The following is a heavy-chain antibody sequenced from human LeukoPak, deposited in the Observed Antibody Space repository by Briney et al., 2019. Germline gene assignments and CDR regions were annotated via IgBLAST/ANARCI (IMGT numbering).Heavy chain of an antibody. CDR1: GYTFTSYD. CDR2: MNPNSGNT. J-gene: IGHJ4*02. D-gene: IGHD2-21*02. Sequence: ASVKVSCKASGYTFTSYDINWVRQATGQGLEWMGWMNPNSGNTGYAQKFQGRVTMTRNTSISTAYMELSSLRSEDTAVYYCARVLAYCGGDCYPFVYWGQRTLVTVSS. V-gene: IGHV1-8*01. CDR3: ARVLAYCGGDCYPFVY.